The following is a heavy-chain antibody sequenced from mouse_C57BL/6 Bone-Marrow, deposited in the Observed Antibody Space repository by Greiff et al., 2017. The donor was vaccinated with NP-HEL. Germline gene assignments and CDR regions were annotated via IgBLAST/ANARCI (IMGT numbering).Heavy chain of an antibody. CDR3: AFYGSSYFDY. V-gene: IGHV1-64*01. Sequence: QVHVKQPGAELVKPGASVKLSCKASGYTFTSYWMHWVKQRPGQGLEWIGMIHPNSGSTNYNEKFKSKATLTVDKSSSTAYMQLSSLTSEDSAVYYCAFYGSSYFDYWGQGTTLTVSS. D-gene: IGHD1-1*01. CDR1: GYTFTSYW. J-gene: IGHJ2*01. CDR2: IHPNSGST.